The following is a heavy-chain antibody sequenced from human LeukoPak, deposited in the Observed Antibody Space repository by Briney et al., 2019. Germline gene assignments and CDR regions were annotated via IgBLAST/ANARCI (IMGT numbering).Heavy chain of an antibody. J-gene: IGHJ4*02. D-gene: IGHD1-26*01. CDR1: GFYA. V-gene: IGHV3-23*01. Sequence: TGGSLRLSCAASGFYAMTWVRQGPGKELEWVSVISTSGTTFYVDSVRGRFTISRDNSKNTLYLQMNTLSAEDTAVYYCAKGRGSANSGSNYWGQGTQVTVSS. CDR2: ISTSGTT. CDR3: AKGRGSANSGSNY.